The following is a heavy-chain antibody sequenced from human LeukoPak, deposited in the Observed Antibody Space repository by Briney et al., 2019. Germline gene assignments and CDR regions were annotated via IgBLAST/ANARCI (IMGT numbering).Heavy chain of an antibody. CDR3: ARHAYGGNSAFDY. CDR2: IYTSGST. J-gene: IGHJ4*02. V-gene: IGHV4-4*09. D-gene: IGHD4-23*01. CDR1: GGSISSYY. Sequence: SETLSLTCAVSGGSISSYYWSWIRQPPGKGLEWIGYIYTSGSTNYNPSLKSPVTISVDTSKNQFSLKLSSVTAADTAVYYCARHAYGGNSAFDYWGQGTLGTVSS.